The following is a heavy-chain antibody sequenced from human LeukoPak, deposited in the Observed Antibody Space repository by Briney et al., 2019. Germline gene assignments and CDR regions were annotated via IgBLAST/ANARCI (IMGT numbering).Heavy chain of an antibody. D-gene: IGHD3-22*01. Sequence: GGSLRLSCAASGFTFSSYSMNWVRQAPGKGLEWVSSISSSSSYIYYAVSVKGRFTISRDNAKNSLYLQMNSLRAEDTAVYYCARDRDYYDSSGYYTYAFDIWGQGTMVTVSS. V-gene: IGHV3-21*01. CDR1: GFTFSSYS. J-gene: IGHJ3*02. CDR2: ISSSSSYI. CDR3: ARDRDYYDSSGYYTYAFDI.